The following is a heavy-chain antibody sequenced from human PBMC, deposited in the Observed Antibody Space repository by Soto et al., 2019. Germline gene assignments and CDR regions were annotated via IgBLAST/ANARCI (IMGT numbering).Heavy chain of an antibody. CDR3: ARGDYGTGGYPFPYFDY. J-gene: IGHJ4*02. CDR1: GYSFTGYY. D-gene: IGHD2-8*02. Sequence: HEHLVQSGAEVKRPGASLKVSCKASGYSFTGYYIHWVRQAPGQGLEWMGWINPDSGATNYAQNFQGRVTLTSDTSISTTSMDLTSLTSADTGVYYCARGDYGTGGYPFPYFDYWGQGTMVIVSS. CDR2: INPDSGAT. V-gene: IGHV1-2*02.